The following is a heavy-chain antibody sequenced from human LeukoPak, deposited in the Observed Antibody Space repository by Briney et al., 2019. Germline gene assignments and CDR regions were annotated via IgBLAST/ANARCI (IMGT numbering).Heavy chain of an antibody. D-gene: IGHD2-21*02. Sequence: GASVKVSCKASGYTFTSYYMHWVRQAPGQGLEWMGIINPSGGSTSYAQKFQGRVTMTRDTSISTAYMELSRLRSDDTAVYYCARSLVVVTAIVYWGQGTLVTVSS. CDR3: ARSLVVVTAIVY. CDR2: INPSGGST. V-gene: IGHV1-46*01. J-gene: IGHJ4*02. CDR1: GYTFTSYY.